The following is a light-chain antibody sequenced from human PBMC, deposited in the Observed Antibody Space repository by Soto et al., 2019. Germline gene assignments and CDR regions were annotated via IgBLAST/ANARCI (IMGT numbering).Light chain of an antibody. CDR2: EVS. V-gene: IGLV2-14*01. Sequence: QSALTQPASVSGSPGQSITISCTGSSSDIATYNYVSWYQQHPGQVPELIIYEVSNRPSGVSHRFSGSKSDNTASLTISGLQAEDEADYYCSSYTSRGTLVFGTGTKLTVL. CDR1: SSDIATYNY. CDR3: SSYTSRGTLV. J-gene: IGLJ1*01.